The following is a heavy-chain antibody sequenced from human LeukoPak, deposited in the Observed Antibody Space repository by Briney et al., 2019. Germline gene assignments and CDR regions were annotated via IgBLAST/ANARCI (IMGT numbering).Heavy chain of an antibody. CDR3: ARDEADTAIDAYIDY. D-gene: IGHD5-18*01. J-gene: IGHJ4*02. V-gene: IGHV3-33*01. CDR1: GFTFSSYG. CDR2: IWYDGSNK. Sequence: GGSLRLSCAASGFTFSSYGMHWVRQAPGKGLEWVAVIWYDGSNKYYADSVKGRFTISRDSSKNTLYLQMNSLRAEDTAVYYCARDEADTAIDAYIDYWGQGTLVTVSS.